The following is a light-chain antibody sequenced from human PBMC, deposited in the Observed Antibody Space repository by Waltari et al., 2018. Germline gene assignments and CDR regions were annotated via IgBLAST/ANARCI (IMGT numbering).Light chain of an antibody. CDR1: PRIQTF. Sequence: EIVLTQAPATLSFSPGARTTPSCRASPRIQTFLAWYQQKPGQAPRLLIYNSSLRASGVPVRFSGSGSGTDFTLTISHLEPEDFAFYFCQHRDNWLFTFGPGTKVEIK. V-gene: IGKV3-11*01. CDR2: NSS. J-gene: IGKJ3*01. CDR3: QHRDNWLFT.